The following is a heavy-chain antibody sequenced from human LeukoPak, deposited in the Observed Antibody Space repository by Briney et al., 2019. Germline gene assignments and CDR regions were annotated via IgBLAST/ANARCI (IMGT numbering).Heavy chain of an antibody. CDR2: IHYSGST. CDR1: GGSISSYY. Sequence: SETLSLTCTVSGGSISSYYWSWIRQPPGKGLEWIGYIHYSGSTNYNPSLKSRVTISVDTSKNQFSLKLSSVTAADTAVYYCARVRYYYGSGSFGLDYWGQGTLVTVSS. CDR3: ARVRYYYGSGSFGLDY. J-gene: IGHJ4*02. V-gene: IGHV4-59*01. D-gene: IGHD3-10*01.